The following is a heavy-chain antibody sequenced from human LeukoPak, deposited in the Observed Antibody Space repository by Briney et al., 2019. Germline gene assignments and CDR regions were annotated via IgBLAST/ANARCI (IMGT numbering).Heavy chain of an antibody. D-gene: IGHD4-17*01. V-gene: IGHV3-30-3*01. CDR1: GFTFSSYA. Sequence: PGGSLRLSCAASGFTFSSYAMHWVRQAPGKGLEWVAVISYDGSNKYYADSVKGRFTISRDNSKNTLYLQMNSLRAEDTAVYYCARGYGDSSPSAFDIWGQGTMVTVSS. CDR2: ISYDGSNK. J-gene: IGHJ3*02. CDR3: ARGYGDSSPSAFDI.